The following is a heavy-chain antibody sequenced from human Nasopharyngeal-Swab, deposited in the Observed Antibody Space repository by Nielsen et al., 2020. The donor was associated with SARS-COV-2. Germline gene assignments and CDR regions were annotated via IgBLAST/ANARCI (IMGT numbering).Heavy chain of an antibody. Sequence: ASVKVSCKASGYTFTSYGISWVRQAPGQGLEWMGWISAYNGNTNYAQKLQGRVTMTTDTSTSTAYMELRSLRSDDTAVYYCARTTALEPPYWFDPWGQGTLVTVSS. CDR2: ISAYNGNT. CDR3: ARTTALEPPYWFDP. V-gene: IGHV1-18*01. J-gene: IGHJ5*02. CDR1: GYTFTSYG. D-gene: IGHD1-1*01.